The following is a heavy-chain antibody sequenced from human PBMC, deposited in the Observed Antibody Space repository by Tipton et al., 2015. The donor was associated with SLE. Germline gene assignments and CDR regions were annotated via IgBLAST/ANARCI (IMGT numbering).Heavy chain of an antibody. CDR2: IYYSGST. CDR1: GGSISSSSYY. CDR3: ARNGGWFDP. D-gene: IGHD2-8*01. V-gene: IGHV4-39*01. J-gene: IGHJ5*02. Sequence: TLSLTCTVSGGSISSSSYYWGWIRQPPGKGLEWIGSIYYSGSTYYNPSLKSRVTISVDTSKNQFSLKLSSVTAADTAVYYCARNGGWFDPWGQGTLVTVSS.